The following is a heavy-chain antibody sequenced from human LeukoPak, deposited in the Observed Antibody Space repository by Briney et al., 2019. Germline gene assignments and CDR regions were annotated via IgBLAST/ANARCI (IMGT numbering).Heavy chain of an antibody. CDR3: AREGVVGAYGHFDY. Sequence: SDTLSLTCTVSGGSISSYYWSWIRQPPGNGLEWIGEINHSGSTNYNPSLKSRLTISVDTSKNQSSLKLSSVTAADTAVYYCAREGVVGAYGHFDYWGQGTLVTVSS. V-gene: IGHV4-34*01. D-gene: IGHD2-15*01. CDR2: INHSGST. CDR1: GGSISSYY. J-gene: IGHJ4*02.